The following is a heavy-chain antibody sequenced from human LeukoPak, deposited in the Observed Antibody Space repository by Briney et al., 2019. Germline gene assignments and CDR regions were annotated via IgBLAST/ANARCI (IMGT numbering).Heavy chain of an antibody. CDR3: ARDLGITTGTTYFDY. J-gene: IGHJ4*02. V-gene: IGHV1-2*02. D-gene: IGHD1-7*01. Sequence: ASVKVSCKASGYTFTSYDINWVRQAPGQGLEWMGWINPNSGGTNYAQKFQGRFTMTRDTSISTAYMELSRLRSDDTAVYYCARDLGITTGTTYFDYWGQGTLVTVSS. CDR1: GYTFTSYD. CDR2: INPNSGGT.